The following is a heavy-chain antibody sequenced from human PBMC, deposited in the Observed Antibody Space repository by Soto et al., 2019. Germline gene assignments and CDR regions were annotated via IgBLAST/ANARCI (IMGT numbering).Heavy chain of an antibody. CDR2: IKSITDGGTT. J-gene: IGHJ6*02. D-gene: IGHD2-2*01. Sequence: EVQLVESGGGLVKPGGSLRLSCAASGITFSNAWMTWVRQAPGKGLEWVGRIKSITDGGTTDYAAPVKCRFTISRDDSKDTLYLQMNNLRTDDTAVYHCTTDSADIVVVPATFGMDVWGQGTTVTVSS. V-gene: IGHV3-15*01. CDR1: GITFSNAW. CDR3: TTDSADIVVVPATFGMDV.